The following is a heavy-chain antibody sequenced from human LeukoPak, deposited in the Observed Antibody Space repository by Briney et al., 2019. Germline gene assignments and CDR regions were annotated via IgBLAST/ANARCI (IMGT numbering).Heavy chain of an antibody. D-gene: IGHD6-19*01. J-gene: IGHJ4*02. V-gene: IGHV3-23*01. Sequence: GGSLRLSCAASGFTFSSYAMSWVRQPPGKGLEWVSAISGSGGSTYYADSVKGRFTISRDNSKNTLYLQMNSLRAEDTAVYYCAKAPHFIAVAGTNYYFDYWGQGTLVTVSS. CDR2: ISGSGGST. CDR1: GFTFSSYA. CDR3: AKAPHFIAVAGTNYYFDY.